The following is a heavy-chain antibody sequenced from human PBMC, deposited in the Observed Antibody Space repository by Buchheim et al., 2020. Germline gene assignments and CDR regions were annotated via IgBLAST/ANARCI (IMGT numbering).Heavy chain of an antibody. CDR2: MNPNSGNT. CDR3: ARGWGSLGLEWEYYYYYGMDV. D-gene: IGHD3-3*01. Sequence: QVQLVQSGAEVKKPGASVKVSCKASGYTFTSYDINWVRQATGQGLEWMGWMNPNSGNTGYAQKFQGRVTMTRNTSISTPYMELSSLRSEDTAVYYCARGWGSLGLEWEYYYYYGMDVWGQGTT. CDR1: GYTFTSYD. V-gene: IGHV1-8*01. J-gene: IGHJ6*02.